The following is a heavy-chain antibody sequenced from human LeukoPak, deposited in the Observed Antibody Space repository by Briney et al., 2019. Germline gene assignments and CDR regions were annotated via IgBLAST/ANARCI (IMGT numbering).Heavy chain of an antibody. J-gene: IGHJ4*02. CDR1: GFTFSSYA. V-gene: IGHV3-23*01. CDR2: ISGSGGST. CDR3: AKGRYCSGGRCSHFDY. D-gene: IGHD2-15*01. Sequence: PGGSLRLSCAASGFTFSSYAMTWVRQAPGKGLEWVSAISGSGGSTYYADSVKGRFTISRDNSKNTLYLQMNSLRAEDTAVYYCAKGRYCSGGRCSHFDYWGQGTLVTVSS.